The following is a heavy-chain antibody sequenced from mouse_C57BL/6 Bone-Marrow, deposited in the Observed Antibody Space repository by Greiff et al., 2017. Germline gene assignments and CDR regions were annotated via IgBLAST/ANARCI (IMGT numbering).Heavy chain of an antibody. D-gene: IGHD1-1*01. CDR1: GYTFTSYW. J-gene: IGHJ3*01. Sequence: QVQLQQPGAELVKPGASVKMSCKASGYTFTSYWITWVKQRPGQGLEWIGDIYPGSGSTNYNEKFKSKATLTVDTSSSTAYMQLSSLTSEDYAVYYCARSSYGSSLFAYWGQGTLVTVSA. CDR2: IYPGSGST. CDR3: ARSSYGSSLFAY. V-gene: IGHV1-55*01.